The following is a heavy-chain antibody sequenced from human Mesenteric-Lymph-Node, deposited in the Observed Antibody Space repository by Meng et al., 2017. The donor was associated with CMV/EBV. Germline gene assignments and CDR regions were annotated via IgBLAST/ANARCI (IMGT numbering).Heavy chain of an antibody. CDR2: IPHDVSNK. D-gene: IGHD2-2*01. Sequence: GESLKISCAASGLTFSDYGIHWVRQAPGKGLEWVTFIPHDVSNKFYADSVKGRFTISRDNSKNTVYLQMNNLRLDDTAVYYCARSTLWGYCSSSSCSNAFDIWGQGTMVTVSS. CDR1: GLTFSDYG. CDR3: ARSTLWGYCSSSSCSNAFDI. V-gene: IGHV3-30*02. J-gene: IGHJ3*02.